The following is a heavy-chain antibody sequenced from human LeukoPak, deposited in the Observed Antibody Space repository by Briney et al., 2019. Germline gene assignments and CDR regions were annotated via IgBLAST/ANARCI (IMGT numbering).Heavy chain of an antibody. D-gene: IGHD2-2*01. J-gene: IGHJ4*02. CDR3: ARDRGEVVPAANVDY. Sequence: GGSLRLSCAASGFTFSNAWMSWVRQAPGKGLEWVSSISSSSSYIYYADSVKGRFTISRDNAKNSLYLQMNSLRAEDTAVYYCARDRGEVVPAANVDYWGQGTLVTVSS. CDR1: GFTFSNAW. V-gene: IGHV3-21*01. CDR2: ISSSSSYI.